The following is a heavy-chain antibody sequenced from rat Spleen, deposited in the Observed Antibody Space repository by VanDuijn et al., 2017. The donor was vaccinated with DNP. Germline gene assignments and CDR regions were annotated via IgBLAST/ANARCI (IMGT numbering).Heavy chain of an antibody. D-gene: IGHD1-2*01. CDR1: GLIFSNYW. Sequence: EVQLVESGGGPVQPGRSLKLSCVASGLIFSNYWMTWIRQAPGKGLEWVASISNTGDNSYYSDSVKGRFSLSRDNAKSTLYLQVNSLKSEDTATYYCTRERSYHFTYWGQGTLVTVSS. V-gene: IGHV5-31*01. CDR2: ISNTGDNS. J-gene: IGHJ3*01. CDR3: TRERSYHFTY.